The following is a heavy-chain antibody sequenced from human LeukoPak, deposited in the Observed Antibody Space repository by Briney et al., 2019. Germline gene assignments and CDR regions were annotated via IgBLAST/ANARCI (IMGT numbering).Heavy chain of an antibody. CDR2: ISGGGGST. J-gene: IGHJ4*02. D-gene: IGHD2-15*01. CDR1: GFTFTSYS. Sequence: GGSLRLSCAASGFTFTSYSMNWVRQAPGKGLEWVSTISGGGGSTYYADSVKGRFTISRDNAKNSLYLQMNSLRAEDTAVYYCARDREDIVVVVAADENYFDYWGQGTLVTVSS. CDR3: ARDREDIVVVVAADENYFDY. V-gene: IGHV3-23*01.